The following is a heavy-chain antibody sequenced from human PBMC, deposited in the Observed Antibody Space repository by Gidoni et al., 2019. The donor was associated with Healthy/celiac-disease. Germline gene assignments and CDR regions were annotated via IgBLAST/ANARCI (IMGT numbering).Heavy chain of an antibody. CDR3: ARDGVLQYSGWCDP. V-gene: IGHV4-59*01. J-gene: IGHJ5*02. CDR1: GGPSSSYY. Sequence: QVQLQESGPGLVKPSETLSLTCTVAGGPSSSYYWTWIRQPPGKGLEGLGYIYYSGSTNYNPSLTSRVTISVDTSTNQFSLKLSSVTAADTAVYYCARDGVLQYSGWCDPWGQGTLVTVSS. CDR2: IYYSGST. D-gene: IGHD4-4*01.